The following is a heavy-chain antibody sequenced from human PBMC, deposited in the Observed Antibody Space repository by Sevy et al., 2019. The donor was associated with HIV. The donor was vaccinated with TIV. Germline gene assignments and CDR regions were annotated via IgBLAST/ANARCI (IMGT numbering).Heavy chain of an antibody. J-gene: IGHJ6*02. V-gene: IGHV1-8*01. CDR1: GYSFTNFD. CDR2: MNPNNGNT. Sequence: ASVKVSCKAAGYSFTNFDINWVRQATGQGLEWMGWMNPNNGNTHYAQKFQGRVTMTRSSSANKAYMGLSSLTSEDTAIYYCARARLDYEFWSGSYFSRAPWGYKYYAMDVWGQGTTVTVSS. D-gene: IGHD3-3*01. CDR3: ARARLDYEFWSGSYFSRAPWGYKYYAMDV.